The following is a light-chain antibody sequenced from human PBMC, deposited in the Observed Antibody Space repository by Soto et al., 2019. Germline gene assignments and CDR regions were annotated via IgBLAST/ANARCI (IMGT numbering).Light chain of an antibody. Sequence: QSALTQPASVSGSPGQSITISCTGTNSDVGGYNYVSWYQRHPGKAPKLMIYDVSNRPSGVSNRFSGSKSGNTASLTISGLQADDEADYYCSSYTSSSTLDFGTGTKVPVL. CDR3: SSYTSSSTLD. J-gene: IGLJ1*01. CDR2: DVS. V-gene: IGLV2-14*01. CDR1: NSDVGGYNY.